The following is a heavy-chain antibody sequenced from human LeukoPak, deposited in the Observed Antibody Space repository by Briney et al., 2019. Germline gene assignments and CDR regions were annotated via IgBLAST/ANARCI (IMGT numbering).Heavy chain of an antibody. Sequence: SETLSFTCTVSGGSISTYYWSWIRQPPGKGLEWIGYVYYTGSTNYNPSLKSRVTMSVDTSKIQFSLKLSSVTAADTAVYYCARRVARTGIYAFDIWGQGTMVTVSS. CDR2: VYYTGST. J-gene: IGHJ3*02. CDR3: ARRVARTGIYAFDI. V-gene: IGHV4-59*01. CDR1: GGSISTYY. D-gene: IGHD1-1*01.